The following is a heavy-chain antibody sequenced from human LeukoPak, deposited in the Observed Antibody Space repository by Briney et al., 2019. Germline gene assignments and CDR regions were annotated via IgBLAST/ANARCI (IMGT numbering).Heavy chain of an antibody. V-gene: IGHV1-18*01. CDR3: ARAGICSSTSCPTLGYYYGMDV. Sequence: ASVKVSCKASGYTFTSYGISWVRQAPGQGLEWIGWISACNGNTNYAQKLQGRVTMTTDTYTSTAYMELRSLRSDDTAVYYCARAGICSSTSCPTLGYYYGMDVWGQGTTVTVSS. CDR2: ISACNGNT. CDR1: GYTFTSYG. D-gene: IGHD2-2*01. J-gene: IGHJ6*02.